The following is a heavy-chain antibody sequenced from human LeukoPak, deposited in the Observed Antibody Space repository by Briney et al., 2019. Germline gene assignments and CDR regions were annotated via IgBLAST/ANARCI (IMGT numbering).Heavy chain of an antibody. J-gene: IGHJ3*02. CDR3: ARHGPGDGLDI. D-gene: IGHD7-27*01. CDR1: GYSFTTYW. Sequence: GESLKISCKGSGYSFTTYWIDWVRQMPGNGLEWIGIMYPGNSETKKSPSFEGQVTFSVDKSITTAYLQWSSLKVSDTAIYFCARHGPGDGLDIWGQGTMVTVSS. V-gene: IGHV5-51*01. CDR2: MYPGNSET.